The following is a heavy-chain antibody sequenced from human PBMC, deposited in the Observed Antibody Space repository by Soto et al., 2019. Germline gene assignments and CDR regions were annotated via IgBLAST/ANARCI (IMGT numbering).Heavy chain of an antibody. CDR2: ILYDGSKK. J-gene: IGHJ4*02. CDR1: GFIFSSYG. D-gene: IGHD3-10*01. V-gene: IGHV3-33*05. Sequence: PGGSLRLSCAASGFIFSSYGIHWVRQAPGKGLEWVAIILYDGSKKYYADSVKGRFTISRDDSKNMVYLQMNSLRGEDTAVYYCVRDGGDFDYWGQGTLVTVSS. CDR3: VRDGGDFDY.